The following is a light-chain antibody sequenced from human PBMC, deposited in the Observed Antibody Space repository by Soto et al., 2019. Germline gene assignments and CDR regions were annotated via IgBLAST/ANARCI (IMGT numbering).Light chain of an antibody. Sequence: SVLTQPPSASGTPGQRVTISCSGSSSNIGSNTVSWYQQLPGTAPKLLIYSNNRRPSGVPERFSGSNSGTSASRAISGLQSEDEADYYCAPWDDSLNGFYVFGTGTKLTVL. CDR1: SSNIGSNT. CDR2: SNN. CDR3: APWDDSLNGFYV. V-gene: IGLV1-44*01. J-gene: IGLJ1*01.